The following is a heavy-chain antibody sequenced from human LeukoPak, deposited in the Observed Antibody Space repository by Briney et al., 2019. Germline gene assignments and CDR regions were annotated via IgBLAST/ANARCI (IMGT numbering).Heavy chain of an antibody. J-gene: IGHJ4*02. CDR1: GYSISSGYY. D-gene: IGHD3-9*01. Sequence: SETLSLTCALSGYSISSGYYWGWIRQPPGRGLEGIGSIYHSGSTYYNPSLKSRLTISVDTSKNQFSLKLSSVTAADTAVYYFATVLRYFDWLSPPRYWGQGTLVTVSS. CDR3: ATVLRYFDWLSPPRY. V-gene: IGHV4-38-2*01. CDR2: IYHSGST.